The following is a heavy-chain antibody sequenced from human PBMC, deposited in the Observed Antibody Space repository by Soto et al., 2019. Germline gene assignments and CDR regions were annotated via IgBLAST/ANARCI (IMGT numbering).Heavy chain of an antibody. V-gene: IGHV4-28*01. Sequence: LSXTCAVSGYSISSSNWWGWIRQPPVKGLEWIGYISYSGSTYYNPSLKSRVTMSVDTSKNQLSLNLNSVTAVDTAGYYCAVIVRTDMYPLYDLCGLGTSVIGSS. J-gene: IGHJ5*02. CDR3: AVIVRTDMYPLYDL. CDR2: ISYSGST. CDR1: GYSISSSNW. D-gene: IGHD2-2*01.